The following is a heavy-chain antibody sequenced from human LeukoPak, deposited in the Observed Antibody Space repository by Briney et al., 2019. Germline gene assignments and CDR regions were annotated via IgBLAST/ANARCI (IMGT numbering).Heavy chain of an antibody. J-gene: IGHJ6*03. CDR1: GYTFTGYY. Sequence: ASVKVSCKASGYTFTGYYMHWVRQAPGQGLEWMGWINPNSGGTNYAQKFQGRVTITRNTSISTAYMELSSLRSEDTAVYYCARGYSGSYSNYYYYMDVWGKGTTVTVSS. CDR2: INPNSGGT. D-gene: IGHD1-26*01. CDR3: ARGYSGSYSNYYYYMDV. V-gene: IGHV1-2*02.